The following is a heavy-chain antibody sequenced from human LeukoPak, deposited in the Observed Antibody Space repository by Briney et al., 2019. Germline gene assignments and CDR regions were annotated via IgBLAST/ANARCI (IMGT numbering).Heavy chain of an antibody. V-gene: IGHV1-3*01. CDR1: GYTFTSYA. CDR3: ARDGMPHCSGGSCYSGPEY. D-gene: IGHD2-15*01. CDR2: INAGNGNT. J-gene: IGHJ4*02. Sequence: ASVKVSCNASGYTFTSYAMHWVRQAPGQRLEWMGWINAGNGNTKYSQKFQGRVTITRDTSASTAYMELSSLRSEDTAVYYCARDGMPHCSGGSCYSGPEYWGQGTLVTVSS.